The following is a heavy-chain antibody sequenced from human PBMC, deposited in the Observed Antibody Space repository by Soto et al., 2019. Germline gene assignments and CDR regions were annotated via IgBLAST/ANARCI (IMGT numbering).Heavy chain of an antibody. CDR1: GSSISEATSY. V-gene: IGHV4-39*01. Sequence: TETLSLTCTVSGSSISEATSYCNWTRQPPGNCLEWIGRIYYIGSTSYNQSLKSRVTMSVDTSKKQLSLKLSSVTAADTAVYYCARLHCDSPNCVPLDPWGQGTLVTVS. D-gene: IGHD2-2*01. CDR3: ARLHCDSPNCVPLDP. CDR2: IYYIGST. J-gene: IGHJ5*02.